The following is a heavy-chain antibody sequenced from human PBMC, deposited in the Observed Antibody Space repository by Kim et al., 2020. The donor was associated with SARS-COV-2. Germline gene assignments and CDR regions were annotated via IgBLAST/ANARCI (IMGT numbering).Heavy chain of an antibody. CDR3: ASSGYFDWLLSRY. Sequence: SETLSLTCTVSGGSISSGGYYWSWIRQHPGKGLEWIGYIYYNGSTYYNPSLKSRVTISVDTSKNQFSLKLSSVTAADTAVYYCASSGYFDWLLSRYWGQGTLVTVSS. CDR2: IYYNGST. CDR1: GGSISSGGYY. D-gene: IGHD3-9*01. J-gene: IGHJ4*02. V-gene: IGHV4-31*03.